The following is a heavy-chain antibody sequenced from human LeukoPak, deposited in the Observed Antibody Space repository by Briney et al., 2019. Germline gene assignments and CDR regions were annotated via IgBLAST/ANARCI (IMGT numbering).Heavy chain of an antibody. J-gene: IGHJ3*02. V-gene: IGHV4-34*01. CDR1: GGSFSGYY. Sequence: SETLSLTCAVYGGSFSGYYWSWIRQPPGKGLEWIGEINHSGSTNYNPSLKSRVTISVDTSKNQFSLKLSSVTAADTAVYYCARGRKVVAAWDAFDIWGQGTMVTASS. D-gene: IGHD2-15*01. CDR3: ARGRKVVAAWDAFDI. CDR2: INHSGST.